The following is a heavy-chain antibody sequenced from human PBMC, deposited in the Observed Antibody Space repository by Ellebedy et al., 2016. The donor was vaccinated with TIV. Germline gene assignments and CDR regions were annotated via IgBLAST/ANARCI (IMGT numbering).Heavy chain of an antibody. D-gene: IGHD3-10*01. CDR3: ARDHLNYYGSGTTDYYGMDV. CDR1: GFTFSSYW. V-gene: IGHV3-74*01. J-gene: IGHJ6*02. Sequence: GGSLRLSCAASGFTFSSYWMHWVRQAPGKGLVWVSRINSDGSSTSYADSVKGRFTISRDNAKNTLYLQMNSLRAEDTAVYYCARDHLNYYGSGTTDYYGMDVWGQGTTVTVSS. CDR2: INSDGSST.